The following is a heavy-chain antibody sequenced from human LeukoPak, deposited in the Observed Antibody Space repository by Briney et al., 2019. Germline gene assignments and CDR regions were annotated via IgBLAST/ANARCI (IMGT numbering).Heavy chain of an antibody. CDR1: GGTFSSYA. CDR3: AREKFRYFDL. CDR2: IIPIFGTA. Sequence: GASVKVSCKASGGTFSSYAISWVRQAPGQGLEWMGRIIPIFGTANYAQKFQGRVTITTDESTSTAYMELSSLRSEDTAVYYCAREKFRYFDLWGGGTLVTVSS. J-gene: IGHJ2*01. V-gene: IGHV1-69*05.